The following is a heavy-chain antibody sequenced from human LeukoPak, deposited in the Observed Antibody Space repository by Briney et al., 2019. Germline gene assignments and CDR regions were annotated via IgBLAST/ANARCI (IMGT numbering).Heavy chain of an antibody. D-gene: IGHD2-15*01. Sequence: SETLSLTCTVSGGSISSSSYYWGWIRQPPGKGLEWIGSIYYSGSTYYNPSLKSRVTISVDTSKNQFSLKLSSVTAADTDVSYCARWYCSGGSCYNSNWFDPWGQGTMVTVSS. J-gene: IGHJ5*02. CDR3: ARWYCSGGSCYNSNWFDP. V-gene: IGHV4-39*07. CDR2: IYYSGST. CDR1: GGSISSSSYY.